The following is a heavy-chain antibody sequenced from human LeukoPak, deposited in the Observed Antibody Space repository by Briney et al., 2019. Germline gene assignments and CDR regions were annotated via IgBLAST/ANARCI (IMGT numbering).Heavy chain of an antibody. CDR1: GFTFSSYA. J-gene: IGHJ4*02. Sequence: RGSLRLSCASSGFTFSSYAMSWVRQAPGKGLEWVSAISGSGVSTYYADPVKGRFTISRDNSKNTLYLQMNSLRAEDTAVYYCAKDGVPLWTPSDYWGQGTLVTVSS. D-gene: IGHD5-18*01. CDR2: ISGSGVST. V-gene: IGHV3-23*01. CDR3: AKDGVPLWTPSDY.